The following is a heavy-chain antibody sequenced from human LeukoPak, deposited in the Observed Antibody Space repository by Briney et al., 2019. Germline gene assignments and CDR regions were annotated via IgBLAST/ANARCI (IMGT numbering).Heavy chain of an antibody. D-gene: IGHD5-18*01. V-gene: IGHV1-69*05. CDR2: IIPIFGTA. Sequence: SVKVSCKASGGTFSSYAISWVRQAPGQGLEWMGRIIPIFGTANYAQKFQGRVTITTDESTSTAYMELSSLRSEDTAVYYCASPIQLGGSDYWGQGTLVTVSS. J-gene: IGHJ4*02. CDR1: GGTFSSYA. CDR3: ASPIQLGGSDY.